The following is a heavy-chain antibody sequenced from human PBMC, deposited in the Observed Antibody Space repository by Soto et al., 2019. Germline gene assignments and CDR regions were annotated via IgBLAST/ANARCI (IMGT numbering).Heavy chain of an antibody. V-gene: IGHV3-74*01. CDR1: GFTFSSFW. D-gene: IGHD5-12*01. Sequence: VQLVESGGGLVQPGGSLRLSCAASGFTFSSFWIHWVRQVPGKGLVWVSRIKGDGTKTDYADSVKGRFTISRDNVKNTLFLQMNSLRADDTAVYYCARGLSGYYGFDSWGQGTLVTVSS. CDR3: ARGLSGYYGFDS. J-gene: IGHJ4*02. CDR2: IKGDGTKT.